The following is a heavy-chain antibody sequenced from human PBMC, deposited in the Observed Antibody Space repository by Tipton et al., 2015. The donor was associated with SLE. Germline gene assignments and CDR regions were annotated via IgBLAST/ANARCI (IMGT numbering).Heavy chain of an antibody. CDR2: IYFSGYT. V-gene: IGHV4-39*07. CDR3: ARLSPPGSYYYYYMDV. J-gene: IGHJ6*03. CDR1: GGSIVRTPYY. Sequence: TLSLTCTVSGGSIVRTPYYWGWIRQSSGKGLEWIGSIYFSGYTYYNPSLESRITISLDTSKNQFSLKLSSVTAADTAVYYCARLSPPGSYYYYYMDVWGKGATVTVSS. D-gene: IGHD2-21*01.